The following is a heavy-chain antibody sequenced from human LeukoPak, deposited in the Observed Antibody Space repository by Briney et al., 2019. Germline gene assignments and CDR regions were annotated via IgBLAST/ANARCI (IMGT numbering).Heavy chain of an antibody. CDR1: GFTFSSYA. CDR3: AKGVQGLVILDS. V-gene: IGHV3-23*01. Sequence: GGSLRLSCAAPGFTFSSYAMTWVRQAPGQGLEWVSAISGSGGGTYYADSVKGRFTISRDNSKNTLYLQMNSLRGEDTAVYYCAKGVQGLVILDSWGQGSLVTVSS. J-gene: IGHJ4*02. CDR2: ISGSGGGT. D-gene: IGHD3/OR15-3a*01.